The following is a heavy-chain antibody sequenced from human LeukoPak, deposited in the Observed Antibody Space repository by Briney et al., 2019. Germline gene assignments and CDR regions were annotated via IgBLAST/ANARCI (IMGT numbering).Heavy chain of an antibody. CDR1: GDSISNYY. J-gene: IGHJ4*02. D-gene: IGHD3-22*01. CDR3: VRGRYYPDSTGFLY. CDR2: IYYSGST. Sequence: SETLSLTCTVSGDSISNYYGSWIRQPPGKGLEWIGHIYYSGSTNYNPSLKSRVTISVDTSKNQFSLRLSSVTAADTAVYYCVRGRYYPDSTGFLYWGQGTLVTVSS. V-gene: IGHV4-59*08.